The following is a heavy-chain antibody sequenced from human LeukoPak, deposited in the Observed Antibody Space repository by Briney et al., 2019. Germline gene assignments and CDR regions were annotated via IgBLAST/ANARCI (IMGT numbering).Heavy chain of an antibody. CDR3: ATGHSYGYDY. CDR1: GLTFSDFW. Sequence: GGSLRLPCAASGLTFSDFWMHWVRQPPGKGLVWVALVKGDGRTTIYADSVKGRFTISRDNPKNTLDLQMNSLRADDSGVYYCATGHSYGYDYWGQGVLVTVSS. D-gene: IGHD5-18*01. CDR2: VKGDGRTT. J-gene: IGHJ4*02. V-gene: IGHV3-74*01.